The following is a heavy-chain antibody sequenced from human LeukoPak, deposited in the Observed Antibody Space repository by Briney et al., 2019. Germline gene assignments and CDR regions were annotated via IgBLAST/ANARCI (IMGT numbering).Heavy chain of an antibody. CDR3: ARDHYVTSGDSYIPNSFDY. Sequence: PGGSLRLSCAASEFTFSSYEMNWVRQAPGKGLEWVSYISGSGNTIYYADSVKGRFTISRDNAKNSVFLQMNSLRAEDTAVYYRARDHYVTSGDSYIPNSFDYWGQGTLVTVSS. V-gene: IGHV3-48*03. CDR1: EFTFSSYE. CDR2: ISGSGNTI. D-gene: IGHD3-22*01. J-gene: IGHJ4*02.